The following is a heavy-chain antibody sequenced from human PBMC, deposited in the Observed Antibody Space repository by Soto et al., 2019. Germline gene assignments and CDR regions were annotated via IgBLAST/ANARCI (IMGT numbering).Heavy chain of an antibody. J-gene: IGHJ3*02. D-gene: IGHD3-3*01. Sequence: SVKVSCKASGFTFTNSAVQWVRQARGQRLEWIGWIVVGSDNTNYAQKFQERVTITRDMSTSTAYMELSSLRSEDTAVYYCARGFSIFGVVIGAFDIWGQ. CDR1: GFTFTNSA. CDR2: IVVGSDNT. CDR3: ARGFSIFGVVIGAFDI. V-gene: IGHV1-58*01.